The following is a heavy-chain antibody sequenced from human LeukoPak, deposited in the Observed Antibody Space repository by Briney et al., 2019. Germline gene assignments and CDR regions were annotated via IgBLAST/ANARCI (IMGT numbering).Heavy chain of an antibody. V-gene: IGHV3-33*05. Sequence: GRSLRLSCAASAFTFTFSTSGMHWFRQAPGKGLEWVAFIQYDDSEKYYADSVRGRCTISRDNSKNTVYLQMNSLRAEDTAVYYCESKGRRFYHGSGTQLIDYWGQGTLVTVSS. CDR1: AFTFTFSTSG. CDR3: ESKGRRFYHGSGTQLIDY. CDR2: IQYDDSEK. D-gene: IGHD3-10*01. J-gene: IGHJ4*02.